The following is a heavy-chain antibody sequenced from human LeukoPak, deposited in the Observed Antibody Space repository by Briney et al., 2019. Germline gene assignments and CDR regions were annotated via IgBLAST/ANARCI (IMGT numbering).Heavy chain of an antibody. CDR3: AKDRRPTVSGGYFDL. CDR2: ISWNSGHK. J-gene: IGHJ2*01. D-gene: IGHD3-10*01. CDR1: GFTFDDYA. Sequence: GGSLRLSCAASGFTFDDYAMHWVRQAPGKGLEWVSGISWNSGHKGYADSVKGRFTISRDNAKNSLYLRMNSLRAEDTALYYCAKDRRPTVSGGYFDLWGRGALVIVSS. V-gene: IGHV3-9*01.